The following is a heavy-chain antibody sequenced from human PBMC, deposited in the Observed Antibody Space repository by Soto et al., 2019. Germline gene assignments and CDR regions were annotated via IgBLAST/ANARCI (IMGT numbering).Heavy chain of an antibody. CDR2: VSTSGGTT. D-gene: IGHD6-19*01. CDR3: AKPRMYSGGTYWYFDL. J-gene: IGHJ2*01. Sequence: EVQLLESGGGLVQPEGSLRLSCVASGFSFTSSALGWVRQAPGKVLEWVSAVSTSGGTTYYAVSVKGRFAISRDNSKSTLNLQMSSLRAEDTALYYCAKPRMYSGGTYWYFDLWGRGTLLTLSS. V-gene: IGHV3-23*01. CDR1: GFSFTSSA.